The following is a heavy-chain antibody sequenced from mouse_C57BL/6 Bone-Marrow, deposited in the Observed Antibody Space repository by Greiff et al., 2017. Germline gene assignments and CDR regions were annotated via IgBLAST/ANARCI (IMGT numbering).Heavy chain of an antibody. V-gene: IGHV1-54*01. Sequence: QVQLQQSGAELVRPGTSVKVSCKASGYAFTNYLIEWVKQRPGQGLEWIGVINPGSGGTNYNEKFKGKATLTADKSSSTAYMQLSSLTSADSAVYFCAREMYYYGSSFLYWGQGTLVTVSA. J-gene: IGHJ3*01. CDR1: GYAFTNYL. CDR3: AREMYYYGSSFLY. CDR2: INPGSGGT. D-gene: IGHD1-1*01.